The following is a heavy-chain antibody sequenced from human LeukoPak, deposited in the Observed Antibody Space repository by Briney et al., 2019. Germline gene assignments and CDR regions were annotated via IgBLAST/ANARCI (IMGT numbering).Heavy chain of an antibody. CDR2: IRSKANNYAT. CDR3: TRRAWGSGWGAFDI. Sequence: PGGSLRLSCAASGFTFSDFYMSWIRQAPGKGLEWVGRIRSKANNYATAYAVSVKGRFTISRDDSKNTAHLQMNRLKTEDTAVYYCTRRAWGSGWGAFDIWGQGTMVTVPS. J-gene: IGHJ3*02. CDR1: GFTFSDFY. D-gene: IGHD6-19*01. V-gene: IGHV3-73*01.